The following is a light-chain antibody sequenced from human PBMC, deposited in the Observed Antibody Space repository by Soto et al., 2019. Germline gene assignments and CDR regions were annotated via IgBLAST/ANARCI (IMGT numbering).Light chain of an antibody. CDR2: DVS. CDR3: SSYIRSSTLDV. CDR1: SSDVGGYNY. V-gene: IGLV2-14*01. J-gene: IGLJ1*01. Sequence: QSALTQPASVSGSPGQSITISCTGTSSDVGGYNYVSWYQQHPGKAPKLMIYDVSNRPSGVSNRFSGSKSGNTASLTISGRQDEEEDDYYYSSYIRSSTLDVFGTGTKVTVL.